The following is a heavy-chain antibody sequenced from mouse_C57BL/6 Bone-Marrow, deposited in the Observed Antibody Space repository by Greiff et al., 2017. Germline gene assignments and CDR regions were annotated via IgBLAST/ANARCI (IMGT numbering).Heavy chain of an antibody. D-gene: IGHD1-1*01. Sequence: EVQLQQSGTVLARPGASVKMSCKTSGYTFTSYWMHWVKQRPGQGLEWIGAIYPGNSDTSYNQKFKGKAKLTAVTSASTAYMELSRLTNEDSAVYYCTGPITTVVVPFDYWGQGTTLTVSS. CDR2: IYPGNSDT. V-gene: IGHV1-5*01. CDR1: GYTFTSYW. CDR3: TGPITTVVVPFDY. J-gene: IGHJ2*01.